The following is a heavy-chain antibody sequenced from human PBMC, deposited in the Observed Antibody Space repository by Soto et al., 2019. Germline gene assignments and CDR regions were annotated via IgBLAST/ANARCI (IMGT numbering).Heavy chain of an antibody. Sequence: EVQLAESGGGLIQPGGSLRLSCVASGFTFSSHSMNWVRQVPGKGLEWVSGITSSGATIFYADSVKGRFTISRDNANNSLYVQMYGLRDEDTAVFYCAGDRRSGGYLAPRFSGGMEAWGQGTTVIVSS. CDR3: AGDRRSGGYLAPRFSGGMEA. CDR2: ITSSGATI. CDR1: GFTFSSHS. D-gene: IGHD3-22*01. J-gene: IGHJ6*02. V-gene: IGHV3-48*02.